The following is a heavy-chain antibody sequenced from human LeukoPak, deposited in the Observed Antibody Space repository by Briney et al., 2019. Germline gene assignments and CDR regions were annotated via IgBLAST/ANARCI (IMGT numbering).Heavy chain of an antibody. V-gene: IGHV2-5*08. J-gene: IGHJ4*02. CDR2: IYWDDDK. Sequence: TLSLTCTVSGGSISSYYWSWIRQPPGKALEWLAVIYWDDDKRYSPSLESRLTITKDTSKNHVVLTMTNMDLVDTATYYCAHWSTAAAGKDWGQGTLVTVSS. CDR3: AHWSTAAAGKD. D-gene: IGHD6-13*01. CDR1: GGSISSYYW.